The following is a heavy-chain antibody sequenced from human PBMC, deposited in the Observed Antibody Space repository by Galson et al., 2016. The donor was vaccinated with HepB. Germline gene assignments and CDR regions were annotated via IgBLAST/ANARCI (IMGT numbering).Heavy chain of an antibody. V-gene: IGHV1-18*04. CDR1: GYPFMSYA. CDR3: AKGTTGFHSCFGVVTYGMDV. J-gene: IGHJ6*02. Sequence: SVKVSCKASGYPFMSYAITWVRQTRGKGLEWVGWIAAYNGDTEYAQKLRDRVTLTTDTSTNTAHTELLSLTSDDTAVYYCAKGTTGFHSCFGVVTYGMDVWGQGTTVTVSS. CDR2: IAAYNGDT. D-gene: IGHD3-3*01.